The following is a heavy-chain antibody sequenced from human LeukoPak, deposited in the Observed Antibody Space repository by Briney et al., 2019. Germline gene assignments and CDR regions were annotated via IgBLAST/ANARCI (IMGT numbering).Heavy chain of an antibody. Sequence: GGSLRLSCEASGFTFSSYSMNWVRQAPGKGLEWVSYISFSSATIHYADSVKGRFTISRDNAKNSLYLQMNSLRAEDTAVYYCARVLSGRGSLYDYYYYMDVWGKGAAVTISS. J-gene: IGHJ6*03. V-gene: IGHV3-48*04. CDR1: GFTFSSYS. CDR2: ISFSSATI. D-gene: IGHD3-10*01. CDR3: ARVLSGRGSLYDYYYYMDV.